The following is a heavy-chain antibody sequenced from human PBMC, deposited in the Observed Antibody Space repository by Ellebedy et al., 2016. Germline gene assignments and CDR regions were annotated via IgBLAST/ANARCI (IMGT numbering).Heavy chain of an antibody. Sequence: SETLSLTCAVYGESFSGYFWSWIRQSPGKGLDWIGDVNHSGSTNYNPSLKSRVTISVETSKNHFSLELSSVTAADTAVYYCASSSGWYGGARWFDPWGQGTLVTVSS. J-gene: IGHJ5*02. D-gene: IGHD6-19*01. CDR1: GESFSGYF. CDR2: VNHSGST. CDR3: ASSSGWYGGARWFDP. V-gene: IGHV4-34*01.